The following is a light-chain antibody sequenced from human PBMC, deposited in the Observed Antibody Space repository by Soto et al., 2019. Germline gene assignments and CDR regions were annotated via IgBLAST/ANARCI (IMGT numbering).Light chain of an antibody. CDR1: QSISSS. CDR3: QQSYSTPRALT. V-gene: IGKV1-39*01. J-gene: IGKJ4*01. Sequence: DIQMTQSPSSLSASVGDRVTITCRASQSISSSLNWYQQKPGKAPKLLIYAASSLQSGVPSRFSGSGSGTAFTLSISSLQPEDFATYDCQQSYSTPRALTFGGGTKVEIK. CDR2: AAS.